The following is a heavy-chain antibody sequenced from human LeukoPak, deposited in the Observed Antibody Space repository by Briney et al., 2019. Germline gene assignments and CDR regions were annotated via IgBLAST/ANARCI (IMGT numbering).Heavy chain of an antibody. CDR3: ARKNYDFWSGYYSGWFDP. J-gene: IGHJ5*02. V-gene: IGHV1-69*06. CDR1: GYTFTSYY. Sequence: SVKVSCKASGYTFTSYYMHWVRQAPGQGLEWMGGIIPIFGTANYAQKFQGRVTITADKSTSTAYMELSSLRSEDTAVYYCARKNYDFWSGYYSGWFDPWGQGTLVTVSS. CDR2: IIPIFGTA. D-gene: IGHD3-3*01.